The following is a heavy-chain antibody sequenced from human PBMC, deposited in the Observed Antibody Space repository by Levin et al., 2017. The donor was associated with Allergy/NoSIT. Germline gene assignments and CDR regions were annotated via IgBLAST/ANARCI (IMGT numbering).Heavy chain of an antibody. Sequence: SETLSLTCTVSGVSISSYSWSWIRQPPGKGLEWLGYIYYSGNTNSNPSLKSRLTISIDTSDNQFSLKLSSVTAADTAVYYCARHGDSSSWSYFDYWGQGTLVTVSS. CDR1: GVSISSYS. V-gene: IGHV4-59*08. D-gene: IGHD6-13*01. CDR2: IYYSGNT. CDR3: ARHGDSSSWSYFDY. J-gene: IGHJ4*02.